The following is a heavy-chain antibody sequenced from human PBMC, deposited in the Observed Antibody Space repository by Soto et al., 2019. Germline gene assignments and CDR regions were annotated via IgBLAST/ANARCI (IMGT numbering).Heavy chain of an antibody. J-gene: IGHJ5*02. D-gene: IGHD3-3*01. V-gene: IGHV4-4*07. Sequence: SETLSLTRSVSGGAINSYYWTWLRQPAGKGLEWIGRVYSSRSTRYNPSLQSRVTMSLDTSKNQFSLRLTSVTAADTAVYYCARGQRFSDWFDPWGQGTLVTVS. CDR1: GGAINSYY. CDR2: VYSSRST. CDR3: ARGQRFSDWFDP.